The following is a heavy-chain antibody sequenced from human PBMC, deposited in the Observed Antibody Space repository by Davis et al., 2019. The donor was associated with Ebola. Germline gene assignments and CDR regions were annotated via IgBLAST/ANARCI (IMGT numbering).Heavy chain of an antibody. CDR1: GFTFSHYG. CDR3: ARRADY. J-gene: IGHJ4*02. CDR2: IRPDGSEK. V-gene: IGHV3-30*02. Sequence: GESLKISCTVSGFTFSHYGIHWVRQAPGKGLEWLTFIRPDGSEKYYVDSVKGRFTISRDNAKNSLYLQMNSLRAEDTAVYYCARRADYWGQGTLVTVSS.